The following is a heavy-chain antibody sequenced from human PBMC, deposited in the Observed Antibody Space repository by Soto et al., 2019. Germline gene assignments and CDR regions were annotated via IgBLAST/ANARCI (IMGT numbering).Heavy chain of an antibody. D-gene: IGHD3-22*01. V-gene: IGHV3-30*03. Sequence: GGSLRLSCAASGFTFKKYTMHWVRQAPGKGLEWVAVISYDGSNKYYADSVKGRFTISRDNSKNTLYLQMNSLSAEDTAVYYCARELYDSGGPFDRWGQGTQVTVSX. CDR1: GFTFKKYT. J-gene: IGHJ4*02. CDR3: ARELYDSGGPFDR. CDR2: ISYDGSNK.